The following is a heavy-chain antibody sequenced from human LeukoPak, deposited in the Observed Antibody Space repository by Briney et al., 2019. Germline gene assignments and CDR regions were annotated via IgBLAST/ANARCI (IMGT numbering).Heavy chain of an antibody. Sequence: SETLSLTCTVSGYSISSGYYWGWIRQPPGKGLEWIGSIYHSGSTNYNPPLESRVTISVDTSKNQFSLKLSSVTAADTAVYYCASGAMVRGVIWFDPWGQGTLVTVSS. D-gene: IGHD3-10*01. CDR2: IYHSGST. V-gene: IGHV4-38-2*02. J-gene: IGHJ5*02. CDR1: GYSISSGYY. CDR3: ASGAMVRGVIWFDP.